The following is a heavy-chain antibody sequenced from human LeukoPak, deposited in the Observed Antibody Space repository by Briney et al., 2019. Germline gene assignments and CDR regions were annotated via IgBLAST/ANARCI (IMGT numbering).Heavy chain of an antibody. V-gene: IGHV3-74*01. CDR2: LNSDGSTT. CDR1: GFTFSSFW. D-gene: IGHD6-13*01. J-gene: IGHJ1*01. Sequence: GGSLRLSCAASGFTFSSFWMYWVRQAPGKGLVWVSRLNSDGSTTTYADSVKGRFTISRDNAKNTVYLQMNSLRAEDTAVYYCARPSRPYRSSEYFQHWGQGTLVIVSS. CDR3: ARPSRPYRSSEYFQH.